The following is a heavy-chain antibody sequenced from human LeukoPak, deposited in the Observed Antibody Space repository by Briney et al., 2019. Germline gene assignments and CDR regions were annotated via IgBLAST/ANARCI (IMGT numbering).Heavy chain of an antibody. V-gene: IGHV4-30-4*08. CDR3: ARDRVVVVPAAHAFDI. CDR1: GGSISSGDYY. CDR2: IYYSGST. Sequence: SETLSLTCTVSGGSISSGDYYWSWIRQPPGKGLEWIGYIYYSGSTYFNPSLKSRVTISVDTSKNQFSLKLSSVTAADTAVYYCARDRVVVVPAAHAFDIWGQGTMVTVSS. J-gene: IGHJ3*02. D-gene: IGHD2-2*01.